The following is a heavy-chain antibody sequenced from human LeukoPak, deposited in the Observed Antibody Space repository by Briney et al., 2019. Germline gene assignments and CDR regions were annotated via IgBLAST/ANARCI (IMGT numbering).Heavy chain of an antibody. CDR3: ARTSRDGYKLYYFDY. J-gene: IGHJ4*02. CDR1: GGTFSSYA. CDR2: IITIFGTA. D-gene: IGHD5-24*01. Sequence: SVKVSCKASGGTFSSYAISWVRQAPGQGLEWMGGIITIFGTANYAQKFQGRVTITTDESTSTAYMELSSLRSEDTAVYYCARTSRDGYKLYYFDYWGQGTLVTGSS. V-gene: IGHV1-69*05.